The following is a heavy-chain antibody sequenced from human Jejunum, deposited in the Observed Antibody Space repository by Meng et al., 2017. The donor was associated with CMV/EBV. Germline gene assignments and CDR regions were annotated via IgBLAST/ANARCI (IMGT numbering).Heavy chain of an antibody. CDR2: AYYRSKWFY. Sequence: PGLVKPRQTPSTICAISGDSVSSKSAAWNWIRQSPSRCLEWLGRAYYRSKWFYDYALSVKSRININPDTSKNRFSLQLNSVTPEDAAVYYCARGLYDSSWSTFDYWGQGTLVTVSS. V-gene: IGHV6-1*01. CDR3: ARGLYDSSWSTFDY. CDR1: GDSVSSKSAA. J-gene: IGHJ4*02. D-gene: IGHD6-13*01.